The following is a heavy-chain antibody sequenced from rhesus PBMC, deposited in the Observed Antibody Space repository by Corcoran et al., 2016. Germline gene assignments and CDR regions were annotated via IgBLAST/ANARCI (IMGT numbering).Heavy chain of an antibody. CDR1: GFTFSASG. J-gene: IGHJ2*01. D-gene: IGHD6-13*01. CDR2: ISNGGGST. CDR3: AKEGAAGYWYFDL. Sequence: EVQLVESGGGLVQPGGSLRLSCAASGFTFSASGMSWVRQSPGKGLEWVSYISNGGGSTYYAESVRGRFTISRDNSKNTLSLQMNSLRLEDTAVYYCAKEGAAGYWYFDLWGPGTPITISS. V-gene: IGHV3S5*01.